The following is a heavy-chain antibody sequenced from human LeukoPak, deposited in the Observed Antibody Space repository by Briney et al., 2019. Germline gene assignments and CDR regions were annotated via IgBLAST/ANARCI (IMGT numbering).Heavy chain of an antibody. CDR3: ARVNGKGGVADY. V-gene: IGHV1-2*02. Sequence: GASVKVSCKASGHTFTGYYMHWVRQAPGQGLEWMGWINPNSGGTNYAQKFQGRVTMTRDTSISTAYMELSRLRSDDTAVYYCARVNGKGGVADYWGQGTLVTVSS. J-gene: IGHJ4*02. CDR2: INPNSGGT. D-gene: IGHD3-16*01. CDR1: GHTFTGYY.